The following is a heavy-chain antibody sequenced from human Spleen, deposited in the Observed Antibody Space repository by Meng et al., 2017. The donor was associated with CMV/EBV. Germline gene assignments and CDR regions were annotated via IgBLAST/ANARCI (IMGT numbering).Heavy chain of an antibody. CDR1: GFTFSSYA. D-gene: IGHD2-2*02. CDR3: ARDPTYCSSTSCYTGDY. V-gene: IGHV3-30-3*01. CDR2: ISYDGSNK. J-gene: IGHJ4*02. Sequence: GGSLRLSCAASGFTFSSYAMHWVRQAPGKGLEWVAVISYDGSNKYYADSVKGRFTISRDNSKNTLYLQMNSLRAEDTAVYYCARDPTYCSSTSCYTGDYWGQGTLVTVSS.